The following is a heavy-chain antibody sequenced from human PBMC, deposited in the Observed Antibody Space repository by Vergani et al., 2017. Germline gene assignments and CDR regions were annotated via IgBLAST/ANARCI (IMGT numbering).Heavy chain of an antibody. CDR3: AKWQAWFGTPGGGY. Sequence: EVQLLESGGGLVQPGGSLRLSCAASGFTFSSYAMSWVRQAPGKGLEWVSAISGSGGSTYYADSVKGRFTISGDNSKNTLYLQMNSLRAEDTAVYYCAKWQAWFGTPGGGYWGQGTLVTVSS. J-gene: IGHJ4*02. D-gene: IGHD3-10*01. CDR2: ISGSGGST. V-gene: IGHV3-23*01. CDR1: GFTFSSYA.